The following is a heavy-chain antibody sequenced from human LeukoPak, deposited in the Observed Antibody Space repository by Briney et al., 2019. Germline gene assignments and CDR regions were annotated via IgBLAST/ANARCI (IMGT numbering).Heavy chain of an antibody. V-gene: IGHV3-15*01. D-gene: IGHD6-13*01. CDR1: GFTFSNAW. CDR3: TTDSYSSSWYDY. Sequence: GGSLRLSCAASGFTFSNAWMSWVRQAPGKGLEWVGRIKSKTDGGTTGYAAPVKGRFTISRDDSKNTLYLQMNSLKTEDTAVYYCTTDSYSSSWYDYWGQGTLVTVSS. J-gene: IGHJ4*02. CDR2: IKSKTDGGTT.